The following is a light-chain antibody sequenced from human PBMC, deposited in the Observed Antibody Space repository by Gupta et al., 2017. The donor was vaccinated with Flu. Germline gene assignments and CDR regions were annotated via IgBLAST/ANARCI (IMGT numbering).Light chain of an antibody. CDR3: PHRNNWPRT. CDR1: QSVSSY. V-gene: IGKV3-11*01. CDR2: DAS. J-gene: IGKJ2*01. Sequence: DTLSLSPGERATLPCRASQSVSSYLAWYQQKPGQAPRLLIYDASNRATGIPARFSGSGSGTDFILTISSLEPEDFAVYHCPHRNNWPRTFG.